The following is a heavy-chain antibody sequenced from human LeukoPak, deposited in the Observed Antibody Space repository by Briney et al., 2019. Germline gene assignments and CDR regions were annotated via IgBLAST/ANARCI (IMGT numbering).Heavy chain of an antibody. CDR1: GGSFSDYY. CDR2: INHSGST. CDR3: ARGPGEYDSSPGYYFDY. Sequence: SETLSRTCAVYGGSFSDYYWSWIRQPPGKGLEWIGEINHSGSTNYSPSLKSRVPISVDTSKNQFSLKLSSVTAADTAVYYCARGPGEYDSSPGYYFDYWGQGTLVTVSS. D-gene: IGHD3-22*01. V-gene: IGHV4-34*01. J-gene: IGHJ4*02.